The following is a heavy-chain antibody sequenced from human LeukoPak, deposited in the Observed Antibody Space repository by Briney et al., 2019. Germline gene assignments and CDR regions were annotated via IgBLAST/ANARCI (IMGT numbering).Heavy chain of an antibody. J-gene: IGHJ5*02. V-gene: IGHV1-8*01. D-gene: IGHD3-3*01. CDR3: ARSFYDFWSGSLGRFDP. CDR2: MNPNSGNT. CDR1: GYTFTSYD. Sequence: ASVKVSCKASGYTFTSYDINWVRQATGQGLEWMGWMNPNSGNTGYAQKFQGRVTMTRNTSISTAYMELSSLRSEDTAVYYCARSFYDFWSGSLGRFDPWGQGTLVTVSS.